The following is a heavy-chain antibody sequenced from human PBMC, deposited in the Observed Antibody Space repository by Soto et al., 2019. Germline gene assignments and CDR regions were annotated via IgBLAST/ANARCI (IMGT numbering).Heavy chain of an antibody. CDR3: VGDHVVTAHYYGMDV. Sequence: QVQLQESGPGLVKPSQTLSLICTVSGGSISNDGYYWSWIRQHPGKGLEWIGYIFYSGTTYYNPSLKSRFSMSVDTSKNQFALKLHSLTAADTAVYSCVGDHVVTAHYYGMDVWGQGTTVTISS. J-gene: IGHJ6*02. D-gene: IGHD2-15*01. V-gene: IGHV4-31*03. CDR2: IFYSGTT. CDR1: GGSISNDGYY.